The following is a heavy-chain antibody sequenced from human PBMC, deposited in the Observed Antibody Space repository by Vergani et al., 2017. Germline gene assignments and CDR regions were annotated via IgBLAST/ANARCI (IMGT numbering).Heavy chain of an antibody. D-gene: IGHD3-10*01. J-gene: IGHJ3*01. V-gene: IGHV4-30-4*01. CDR2: ISSSGSP. Sequence: QVQLQESGPGLVKPSQTLSLTCTVSGGSISSGDYYWSWIRQPPGKGLEWIGSISSSGSPYYNPTLKSRLAFSVDTSKKLFSLRLKSVTATDTGMYYCARPVGPSAIADGYHVWGQGTMVTVS. CDR3: ARPVGPSAIADGYHV. CDR1: GGSISSGDYY.